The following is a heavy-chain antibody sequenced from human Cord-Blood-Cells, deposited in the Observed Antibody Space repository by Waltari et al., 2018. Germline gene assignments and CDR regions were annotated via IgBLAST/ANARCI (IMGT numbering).Heavy chain of an antibody. CDR2: IKKDGSEK. J-gene: IGHJ4*02. D-gene: IGHD5-12*01. V-gene: IGHV3-7*01. CDR3: ARLATTYYFDY. CDR1: GFPFSSSW. Sequence: EVQLVESGGGLVQPGGSLRLSCAASGFPFSSSWLSLVRRAPGRGVEWVGNIKKDGSEKYYVDSVKGRFTISRDNAKNSLYLQMNSLRAEDTAVYYCARLATTYYFDYWGQGTLVTVSS.